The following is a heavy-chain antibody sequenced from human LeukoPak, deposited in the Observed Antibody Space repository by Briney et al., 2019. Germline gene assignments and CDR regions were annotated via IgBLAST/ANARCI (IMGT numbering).Heavy chain of an antibody. CDR2: MNPNRGNT. CDR1: GYTFTIYD. V-gene: IGHV1-8*01. CDR3: ARGRILYSTPRLFDP. D-gene: IGHD2-8*01. J-gene: IGHJ5*02. Sequence: ASVNVSCKASGYTFTIYDINCVPQATGQGLEYMRWMNPNRGNTGYAQKFQGRVTMTRNTSISTAYMELSSLRSEDTAVYYCARGRILYSTPRLFDPWGQGTLVTVSS.